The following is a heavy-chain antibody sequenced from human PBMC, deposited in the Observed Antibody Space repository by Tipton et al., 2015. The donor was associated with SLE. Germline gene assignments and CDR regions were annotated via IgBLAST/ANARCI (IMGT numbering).Heavy chain of an antibody. V-gene: IGHV4-59*12. CDR1: GGSLSSSY. CDR2: IYYSGST. D-gene: IGHD3-16*01. J-gene: IGHJ4*02. Sequence: TLSLTCTVSGGSLSSSYLSWIREPPGKGLEWLGYIYYSGSTNHNPPLKSRVTISVHTSKNQFSLKLSSVTAADTAVYYCARRNDDYDYIWGIDYWGQGTLVTVSS. CDR3: ARRNDDYDYIWGIDY.